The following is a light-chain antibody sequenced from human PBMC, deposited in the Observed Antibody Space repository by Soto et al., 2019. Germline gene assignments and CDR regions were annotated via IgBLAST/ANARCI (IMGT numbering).Light chain of an antibody. V-gene: IGKV3-11*01. CDR3: QHRSNWPPLFT. J-gene: IGKJ3*01. CDR1: QSVSSY. CDR2: DAS. Sequence: EIVLTQSPATLSLSPGERATLSCRASQSVSSYLAWYQQKPGQAPRLLIYDASNRATGIPARFSGSGSGTAFTLTISSLEPEDFADYYCQHRSNWPPLFTFGPGTKVDIK.